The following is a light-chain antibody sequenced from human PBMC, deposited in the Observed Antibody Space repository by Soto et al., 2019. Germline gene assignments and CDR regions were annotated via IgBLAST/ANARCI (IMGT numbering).Light chain of an antibody. CDR3: SSYGGSNNRYV. Sequence: QSALTQPPSASGSPGQSVTISCTGTSSDVGGYNFVSWYQQHPGKVPKLIIYEVTKRPSGVPDRFSGSKSGNTASLTVSGLQAEEEADYYCSSYGGSNNRYVFGTGTKLTVL. CDR2: EVT. V-gene: IGLV2-8*01. CDR1: SSDVGGYNF. J-gene: IGLJ1*01.